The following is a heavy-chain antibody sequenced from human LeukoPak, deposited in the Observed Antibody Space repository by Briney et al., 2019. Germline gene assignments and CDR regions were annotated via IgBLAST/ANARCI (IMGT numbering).Heavy chain of an antibody. V-gene: IGHV3-21*01. CDR1: GFTFSSYS. J-gene: IGHJ4*02. CDR2: ISSSSSYI. CDR3: ARGIPSYYYDSSGHYLDC. D-gene: IGHD3-22*01. Sequence: GGSLRLSCAASGFTFSSYSMNWVRQAPGKGLEWVSSISSSSSYIYYAGSVKGRFTISRDNAKNSLYLQMNSLRAEDTAVYYYARGIPSYYYDSSGHYLDCWGQGTLVTVSS.